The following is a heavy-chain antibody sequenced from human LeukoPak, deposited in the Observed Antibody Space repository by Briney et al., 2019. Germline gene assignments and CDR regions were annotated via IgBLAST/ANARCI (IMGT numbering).Heavy chain of an antibody. CDR1: GFTFSSYA. CDR2: ISYDGSNK. Sequence: PGGSLRLSCAASGFTFSSYAMHWVRQAPGKGLEWVAVISYDGSNKYYADSVKGRFTISRDNSKNTLYLQMNSLRAEDTAVYYCARDRLGYSSSWGAFDIWGQGTMATVSS. CDR3: ARDRLGYSSSWGAFDI. V-gene: IGHV3-30-3*01. J-gene: IGHJ3*02. D-gene: IGHD6-13*01.